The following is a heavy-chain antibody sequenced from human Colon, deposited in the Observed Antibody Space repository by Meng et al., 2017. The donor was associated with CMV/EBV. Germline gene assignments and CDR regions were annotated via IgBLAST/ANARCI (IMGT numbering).Heavy chain of an antibody. CDR3: AREVPDSHTFGWYLDY. D-gene: IGHD3-16*01. CDR1: GFSFSNSD. Sequence: EAQLVESGGGLVQPGGSLRLSCAASGFSFSNSDMHWVRQATGKGLEWVSAIGTGGDTYYPDSVRGRFTISRDNGKNSLYLQMSSLRDGDTAVYYCAREVPDSHTFGWYLDYWGQGILVTVSS. J-gene: IGHJ4*02. V-gene: IGHV3-13*01. CDR2: IGTGGDT.